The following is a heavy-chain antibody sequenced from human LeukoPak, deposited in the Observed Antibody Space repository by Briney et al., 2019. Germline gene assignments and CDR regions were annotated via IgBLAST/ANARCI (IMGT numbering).Heavy chain of an antibody. CDR2: IKLDGTDK. CDR1: GFNFNNYW. D-gene: IGHD6-25*01. Sequence: PGGSLRLSCVASGFNFNNYWMSRVRQTPEKGLEWVAKIKLDGTDKYYVGSVKGRFTVSRDNTQNSMFLQMNSLRVEDTAVYYCVREPGSDKWGQGTLVTVSS. J-gene: IGHJ4*02. CDR3: VREPGSDK. V-gene: IGHV3-7*01.